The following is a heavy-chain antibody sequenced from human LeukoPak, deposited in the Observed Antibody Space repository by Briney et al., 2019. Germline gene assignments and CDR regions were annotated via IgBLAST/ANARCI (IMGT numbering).Heavy chain of an antibody. J-gene: IGHJ4*02. CDR2: INHSGST. D-gene: IGHD6-13*01. Sequence: SQTLSLTCAVYGGSFSGYYWSWIRQPPGKGLEWIGEINHSGSTNYNPPLKSRVTISVDTSKNQFSLKLSSVTAADTAVYYCARAAAAAIFDYWGQGTLVTVSS. V-gene: IGHV4-34*01. CDR1: GGSFSGYY. CDR3: ARAAAAAIFDY.